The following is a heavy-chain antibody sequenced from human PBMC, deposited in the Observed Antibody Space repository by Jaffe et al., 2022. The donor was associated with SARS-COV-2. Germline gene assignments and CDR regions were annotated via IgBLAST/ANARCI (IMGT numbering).Heavy chain of an antibody. Sequence: QVQLVQSGAEVKKPGSSVKVSCKASGGTFSSYAISWVRQAPGQGLEWMGGIIPIFGTANYAQKFQGRVTITADESTSTAYMELSSLRSEDTAVYYCARSYVDTAMKHYYYYMDVWGKGTTVTVSS. D-gene: IGHD5-18*01. CDR2: IIPIFGTA. CDR3: ARSYVDTAMKHYYYYMDV. V-gene: IGHV1-69*01. J-gene: IGHJ6*03. CDR1: GGTFSSYA.